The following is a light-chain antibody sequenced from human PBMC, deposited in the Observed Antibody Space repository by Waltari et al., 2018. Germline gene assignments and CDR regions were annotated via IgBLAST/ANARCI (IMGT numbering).Light chain of an antibody. CDR1: TLGKNY. CDR3: QSTDSSDSLFL. CDR2: KDS. Sequence: SHDLTPPPPVSVSPGQTPRITCSGDTLGKNYVSWYQQRPGQAPVRLIYKDSGRRSEIPERFSASSSGTTATLTITGVQAEDEADYYCQSTDSSDSLFLFGGGTKLTFV. V-gene: IGLV3-25*03. J-gene: IGLJ2*01.